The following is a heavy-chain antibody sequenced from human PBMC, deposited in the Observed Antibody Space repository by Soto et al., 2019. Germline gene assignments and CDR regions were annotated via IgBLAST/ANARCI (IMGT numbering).Heavy chain of an antibody. CDR2: IYYSGST. CDR3: ARGQPSSGYYYGYYFDY. J-gene: IGHJ4*02. D-gene: IGHD3-22*01. V-gene: IGHV4-61*01. Sequence: SETLSLTCNVSGGSISSGRHYWSWIRQHPGKGLEWIGYIYYSGSTNYNPSLKSRVTISVDTSKNQFSLKLSSVTAADTAVYYCARGQPSSGYYYGYYFDYWGQGTLVTVSS. CDR1: GGSISSGRHY.